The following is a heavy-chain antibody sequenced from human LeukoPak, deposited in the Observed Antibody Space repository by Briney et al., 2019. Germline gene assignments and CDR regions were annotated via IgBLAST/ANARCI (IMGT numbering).Heavy chain of an antibody. CDR1: GGSISSDTYS. D-gene: IGHD3-10*01. CDR2: IYTSGST. CDR3: ARAGGLGTYYPNWFDP. V-gene: IGHV4-61*02. J-gene: IGHJ5*02. Sequence: SQTLSLTCTVSGGSISSDTYSWSWVRQPPGKGLEWIGRIYTSGSTNYNPSLKSRVTISVDTSKNQFSLKLNSVTAADTAFYYCARAGGLGTYYPNWFDPWGQGTLVTVSS.